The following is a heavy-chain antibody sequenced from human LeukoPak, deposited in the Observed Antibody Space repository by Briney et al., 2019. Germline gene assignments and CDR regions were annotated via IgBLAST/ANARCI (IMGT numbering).Heavy chain of an antibody. D-gene: IGHD2-15*01. CDR2: INPNSGGT. J-gene: IGHJ5*02. Sequence: GASVKVSCKASGYTFTGYYMHWVRQAPGQGLEWMGWINPNSGGTNYAQKFQGRVTMTRDTSISTAYMELSRLRSDDTAVYYCARDWCSGGSCYRSNQNWFDPWGQGILVTVSS. CDR3: ARDWCSGGSCYRSNQNWFDP. V-gene: IGHV1-2*02. CDR1: GYTFTGYY.